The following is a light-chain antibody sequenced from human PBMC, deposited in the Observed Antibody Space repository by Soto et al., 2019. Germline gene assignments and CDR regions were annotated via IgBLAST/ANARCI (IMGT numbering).Light chain of an antibody. CDR2: DDS. Sequence: DIKITQSPSTLSASVGDRVTITCRASQSISSWLAWYQQKPGEAPKILIYDDSSLESGVPSRIGGSGSRTEFTLTISSLQPDDFATYYCQQYNTFWTFGQGTQVDIK. J-gene: IGKJ1*01. CDR1: QSISSW. V-gene: IGKV1-5*01. CDR3: QQYNTFWT.